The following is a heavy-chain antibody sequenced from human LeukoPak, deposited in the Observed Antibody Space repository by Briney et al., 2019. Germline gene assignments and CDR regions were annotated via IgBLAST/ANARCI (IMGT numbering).Heavy chain of an antibody. CDR2: LSGTGGST. CDR3: ARDEIGDTAMAYYYYYGMDV. D-gene: IGHD5-18*01. V-gene: IGHV3-23*01. Sequence: GGSLRLSCAASGFTFSNYAMSWVRQAPGKGLEWVSTLSGTGGSTYYADSVKGRFTISRDNSKNTLYLQMNSLRAEDTAVYYCARDEIGDTAMAYYYYYGMDVWGQGTTVTVSS. J-gene: IGHJ6*02. CDR1: GFTFSNYA.